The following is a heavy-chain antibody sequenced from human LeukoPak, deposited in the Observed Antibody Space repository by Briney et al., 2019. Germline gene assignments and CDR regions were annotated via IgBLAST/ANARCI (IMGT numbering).Heavy chain of an antibody. J-gene: IGHJ5*02. CDR1: GGTFTGYY. Sequence: GASVNVSCKASGGTFTGYYMHWVRQAPGQGLEWMGWINPNSGGTNYAQKFQGRVTMTRDTSISTAYMELSRLRSDDTAVYYCAREGSTAMVTNWFDHWGQGTLVTVSS. CDR2: INPNSGGT. D-gene: IGHD5-18*01. V-gene: IGHV1-2*02. CDR3: AREGSTAMVTNWFDH.